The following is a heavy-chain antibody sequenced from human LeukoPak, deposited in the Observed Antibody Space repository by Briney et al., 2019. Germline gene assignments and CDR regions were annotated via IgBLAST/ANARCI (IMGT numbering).Heavy chain of an antibody. CDR1: GGSISSGSYY. J-gene: IGHJ6*04. Sequence: PSETLSLTCTVSGGSISSGSYYWSWIRQPAGKGLEWIGRIYTSGSTNYNPSLKSRVTISVDTSKNQFSLKLSSATAADTAVYYCARDYYGSGSYNKDVWGKGTTVTISS. CDR3: ARDYYGSGSYNKDV. D-gene: IGHD3-10*01. V-gene: IGHV4-61*02. CDR2: IYTSGST.